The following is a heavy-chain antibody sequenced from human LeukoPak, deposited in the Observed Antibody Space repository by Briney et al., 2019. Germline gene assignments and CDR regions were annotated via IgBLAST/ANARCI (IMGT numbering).Heavy chain of an antibody. V-gene: IGHV1-8*01. Sequence: ASVKVSCKASGYTFTSYDINWLRQATGQGLKWMGWMNPNSGNTGYAQKFQGRVTMTRNTSISTAYMELSSLRSEDTAVYYCARAGAAAGFDPWGQGTLVTVSS. D-gene: IGHD6-13*01. CDR2: MNPNSGNT. CDR3: ARAGAAAGFDP. CDR1: GYTFTSYD. J-gene: IGHJ5*02.